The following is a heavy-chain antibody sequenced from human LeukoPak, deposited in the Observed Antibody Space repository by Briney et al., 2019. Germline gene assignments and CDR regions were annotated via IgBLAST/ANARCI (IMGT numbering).Heavy chain of an antibody. D-gene: IGHD4-17*01. CDR2: ISGSGAST. V-gene: IGHV3-23*01. J-gene: IGHJ4*02. Sequence: GGSLRLSCAAPGFTFSSCAMNWVRQAPGKGLEWVSSISGSGASTYDADSVKGRFTISRDNSKNTLYLQMNSLRAEDTAIYYCAKDRYGDYSFDSWGQGTLVTVSS. CDR3: AKDRYGDYSFDS. CDR1: GFTFSSCA.